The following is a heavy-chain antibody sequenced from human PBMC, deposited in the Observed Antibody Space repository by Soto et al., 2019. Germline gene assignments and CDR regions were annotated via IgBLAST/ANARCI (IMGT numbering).Heavy chain of an antibody. CDR1: GGSISSSNW. Sequence: PSETLSLTCAVSGGSISSSNWWSWVRQPPGKGLEWIGEIYHSGSTKYNPSLKSRVTISVDKSKNQFSLKLSSVTAADTAVYYCALYSSSSDGFGSWGQGTLVTVSS. D-gene: IGHD6-6*01. CDR3: ALYSSSSDGFGS. J-gene: IGHJ5*01. V-gene: IGHV4-4*02. CDR2: IYHSGST.